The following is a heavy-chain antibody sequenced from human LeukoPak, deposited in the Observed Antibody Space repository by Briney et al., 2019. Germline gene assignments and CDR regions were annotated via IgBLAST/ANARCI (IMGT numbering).Heavy chain of an antibody. CDR3: ARRRRIAAANTLDY. Sequence: PGGSLRLSCAASGFTFSSYWMSWVRQAPGKGLEWVANIKQDGSEKYYVDSVKGRFTISRDNAKNSLYLQMNSLRAEDTAVYYCARRRRIAAANTLDYWGQGTLVTVSS. J-gene: IGHJ4*02. CDR2: IKQDGSEK. D-gene: IGHD6-13*01. V-gene: IGHV3-7*01. CDR1: GFTFSSYW.